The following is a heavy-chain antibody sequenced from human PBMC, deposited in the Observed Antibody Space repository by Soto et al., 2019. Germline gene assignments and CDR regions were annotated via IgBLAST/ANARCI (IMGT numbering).Heavy chain of an antibody. D-gene: IGHD2-15*01. CDR1: GGSISSYY. Sequence: PSETLSLTCTVSGGSISSYYWSWIRQPPGKGLEWIGYIYYSGSTNYNPSLKSRVTTSVDTSKNQFSLKLRSVTAADTAVYYCVRXVGYCSGGSCYSGRFDPWGQGTLVTVSS. J-gene: IGHJ5*01. CDR3: VRXVGYCSGGSCYSGRFDP. CDR2: IYYSGST. V-gene: IGHV4-59*01.